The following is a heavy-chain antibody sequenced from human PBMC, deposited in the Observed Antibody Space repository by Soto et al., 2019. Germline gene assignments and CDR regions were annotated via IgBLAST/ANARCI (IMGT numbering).Heavy chain of an antibody. Sequence: SETLSLTCTVSGGSISSEGYYWSWFRQPPGKGLEWIGDIYYSGTTYHNPSLRSRLTISGDASKNQFSLKLSSVTAADTALYYCARGRGYSYGPYYFDYWGQGTLVTVSS. CDR1: GGSISSEGYY. V-gene: IGHV4-31*03. D-gene: IGHD5-18*01. J-gene: IGHJ4*02. CDR3: ARGRGYSYGPYYFDY. CDR2: IYYSGTT.